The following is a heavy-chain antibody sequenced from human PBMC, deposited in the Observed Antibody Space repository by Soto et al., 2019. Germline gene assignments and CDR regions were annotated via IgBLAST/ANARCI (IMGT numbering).Heavy chain of an antibody. CDR2: IVVGSGNT. CDR3: AADQEDYYGMDV. J-gene: IGHJ6*02. Sequence: GASVKVSCKASGFTFTSSAVQWVRQARGQRLEWIGWIVVGSGNTNYAQKFQERVTITRDMSTSTAYMELGSLRSEDTAVYYCAADQEDYYGMDVWGQGTTVTVSS. CDR1: GFTFTSSA. V-gene: IGHV1-58*01.